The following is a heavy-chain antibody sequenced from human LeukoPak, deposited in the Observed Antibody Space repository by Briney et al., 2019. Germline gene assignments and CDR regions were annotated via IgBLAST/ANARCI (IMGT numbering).Heavy chain of an antibody. V-gene: IGHV4-59*12. CDR1: GGSISSYY. D-gene: IGHD1-14*01. J-gene: IGHJ4*02. CDR3: ARGGVTGDYFDY. Sequence: PSETLSLTCTVSGGSISSYYWSWIRQPPGKGLEWIGYIYHSGSTYYNPSLKSRVTISVDRSKNQFSLKLSSVTAADTAVYYCARGGVTGDYFDYWGQGTLVTVSS. CDR2: IYHSGST.